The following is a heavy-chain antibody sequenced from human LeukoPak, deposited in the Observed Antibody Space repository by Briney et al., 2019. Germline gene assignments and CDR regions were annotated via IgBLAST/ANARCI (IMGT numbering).Heavy chain of an antibody. Sequence: GRSLRLSCAASGFTFSSYGMHWVRQAPGKGLEWVAVISYDGSNKYYADSVKGRFTISRDNSKNTLYLQMNSLRAEDTAVYYCAKDKGGSYASYGMDVWGRGTTVTVSS. CDR3: AKDKGGSYASYGMDV. V-gene: IGHV3-30*18. CDR1: GFTFSSYG. D-gene: IGHD2-15*01. CDR2: ISYDGSNK. J-gene: IGHJ6*02.